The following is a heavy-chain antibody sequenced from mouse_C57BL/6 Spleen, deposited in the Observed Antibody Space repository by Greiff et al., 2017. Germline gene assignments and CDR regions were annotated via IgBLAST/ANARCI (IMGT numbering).Heavy chain of an antibody. D-gene: IGHD2-3*01. CDR1: GYTFTDHT. CDR2: IYPRDGST. V-gene: IGHV1-78*01. Sequence: VQLQQSDAELVKPGASVKISCKVSGYTFTDHTIHWMKQRPEQGLEWIGYIYPRDGSTKYNEKFKGKATLTADKSSSTAYMQLNSLTSEDSAVYFCAKVYDGYYRAMDYWGQGTSVTVSS. J-gene: IGHJ4*01. CDR3: AKVYDGYYRAMDY.